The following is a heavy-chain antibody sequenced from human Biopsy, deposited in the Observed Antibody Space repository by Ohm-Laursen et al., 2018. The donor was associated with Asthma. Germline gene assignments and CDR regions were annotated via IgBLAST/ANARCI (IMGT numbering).Heavy chain of an antibody. J-gene: IGHJ3*02. Sequence: LRLSCAATGFSFSNFAIHWVRQAPGKGLEWVGVISKDASTQDYADSVKGRFTMARDNSKNTLDLQMNSLREEDTAVYYCVRDGTDDAFDIWGQGTVVSVSS. D-gene: IGHD1-1*01. V-gene: IGHV3-30*01. CDR2: ISKDASTQ. CDR3: VRDGTDDAFDI. CDR1: GFSFSNFA.